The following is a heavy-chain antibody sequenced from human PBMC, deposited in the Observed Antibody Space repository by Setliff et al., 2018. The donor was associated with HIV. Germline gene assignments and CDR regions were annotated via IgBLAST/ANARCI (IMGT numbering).Heavy chain of an antibody. CDR3: ARGLDYYGSGSYLPLGY. V-gene: IGHV4-34*01. CDR2: INHSGST. Sequence: KASETLSLTCAVYGGSFSGYYWSWIRQPPGKGLEWIGEINHSGSTNYNPSLKSRVTISVDTSKRQFSLKLSSVTAADTAVYYCARGLDYYGSGSYLPLGYWGQGTLVTVSS. J-gene: IGHJ4*02. D-gene: IGHD3-10*01. CDR1: GGSFSGYY.